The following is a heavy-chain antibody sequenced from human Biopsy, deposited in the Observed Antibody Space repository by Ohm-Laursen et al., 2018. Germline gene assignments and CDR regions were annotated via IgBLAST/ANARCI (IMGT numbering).Heavy chain of an antibody. CDR3: VRDIMNRIAGLVARSDVFDV. V-gene: IGHV1-2*02. J-gene: IGHJ3*01. Sequence: GASVKVSCEVSGYAVSDYFLHWLRQAPGQEPGWMGWICPNRGGTTYAQKFQGRVPMTTDTSTSTVYLELRRLISDDTAVYYCVRDIMNRIAGLVARSDVFDVWGQGTLVTVSS. CDR2: ICPNRGGT. CDR1: GYAVSDYF. D-gene: IGHD3-16*01.